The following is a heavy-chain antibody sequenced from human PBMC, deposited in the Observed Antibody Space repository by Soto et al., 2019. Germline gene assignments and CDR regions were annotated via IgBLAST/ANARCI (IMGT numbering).Heavy chain of an antibody. Sequence: SETLSLTCTVSGSPISSYYWSWFRQSPGQGLEWVGYIYYTGTTTYSPSLKSRLTISVDASKSQLSLNLRSVTAADTAVYFCARLRAYYQAFDYWGHGALLSVS. J-gene: IGHJ4*01. D-gene: IGHD3-3*01. V-gene: IGHV4-59*12. CDR3: ARLRAYYQAFDY. CDR2: IYYTGTT. CDR1: GSPISSYY.